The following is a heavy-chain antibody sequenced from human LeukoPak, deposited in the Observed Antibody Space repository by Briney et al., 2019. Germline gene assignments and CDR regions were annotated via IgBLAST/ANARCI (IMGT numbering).Heavy chain of an antibody. Sequence: SVKVSCKASGGTFSSYAISWVRQAPGQGLEWMGGIIPIFGTANYAQKFQGRVTITADESTSTAYMELSSLRSEDMAVYYCARVAHTAMVQYYFDYWGQGTLVTVSS. V-gene: IGHV1-69*13. CDR3: ARVAHTAMVQYYFDY. CDR2: IIPIFGTA. J-gene: IGHJ4*02. CDR1: GGTFSSYA. D-gene: IGHD5-18*01.